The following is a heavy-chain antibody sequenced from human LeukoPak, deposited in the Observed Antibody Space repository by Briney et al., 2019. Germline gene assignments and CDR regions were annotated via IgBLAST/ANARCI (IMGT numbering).Heavy chain of an antibody. CDR3: ATTRGSSPNFDY. V-gene: IGHV4-34*01. D-gene: IGHD1-26*01. Sequence: SETLSLTCAVYGGSFSGYYWSWIRQPPGKGLEWIGEINHSGSTNYNPPLKSRVTISVDTSKNQFSLKLSSVTAADTAVYYCATTRGSSPNFDYWGQGALVTVSS. CDR2: INHSGST. CDR1: GGSFSGYY. J-gene: IGHJ4*02.